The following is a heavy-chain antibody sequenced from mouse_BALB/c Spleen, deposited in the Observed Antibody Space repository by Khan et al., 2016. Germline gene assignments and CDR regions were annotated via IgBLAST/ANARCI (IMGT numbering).Heavy chain of an antibody. Sequence: VQLQQSGAELVKPGASVKLSCTASGFNIKETSMHWVKQRPEQGLEWIGRIDPANGNTKYDPTFQDKATMTSETSTNTAYLQLSSLTSEDTAVYYCARGGYGWFAYWGQGTLVTVSA. D-gene: IGHD2-14*01. CDR3: ARGGYGWFAY. V-gene: IGHV14-3*02. CDR1: GFNIKETS. J-gene: IGHJ3*01. CDR2: IDPANGNT.